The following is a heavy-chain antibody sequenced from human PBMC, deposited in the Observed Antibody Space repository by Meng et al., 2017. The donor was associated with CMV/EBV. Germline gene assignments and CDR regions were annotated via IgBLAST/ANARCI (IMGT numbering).Heavy chain of an antibody. Sequence: LSCAACGLTFISYWMRGVHQGPGKGLVWGSRVNRDESSTSYADSVKGRFTISRNKAKNTLYLQMNRLRAEDTAVYYCASGTLRLGFDPWGQGTLVTVSS. V-gene: IGHV3-74*01. D-gene: IGHD1-26*01. CDR2: VNRDESST. J-gene: IGHJ5*02. CDR1: GLTFISYW. CDR3: ASGTLRLGFDP.